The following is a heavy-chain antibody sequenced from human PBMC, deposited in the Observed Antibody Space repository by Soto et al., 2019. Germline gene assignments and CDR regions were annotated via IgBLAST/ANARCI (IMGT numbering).Heavy chain of an antibody. D-gene: IGHD2-2*01. V-gene: IGHV4-34*01. J-gene: IGHJ6*03. CDR2: INHSGST. CDR3: ARGRHYVVPAANHYYMDV. CDR1: GGSFSGYY. Sequence: PSETLSLTCAVYGGSFSGYYWSWIRQPPGKGLEWIGEINHSGSTNYNPSLKSRVTISVDTSKNQFSLKLSSVTAADTAVYYCARGRHYVVPAANHYYMDVWGKGTTVTVSS.